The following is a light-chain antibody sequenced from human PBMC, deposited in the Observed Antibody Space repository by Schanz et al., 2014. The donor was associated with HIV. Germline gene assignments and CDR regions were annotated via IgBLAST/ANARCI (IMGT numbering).Light chain of an antibody. CDR2: DVS. V-gene: IGLV2-8*01. J-gene: IGLJ2*01. CDR1: SSDVGGYKF. Sequence: QSALTQPASLSGSPGQSITISCTGTSSDVGGYKFVSWYQQHPGKAPKLLLYDVSICVRPSGIPNRFSGSKSGNTASLTVSGLQADDEADYYCSSYAGSNNLVFGGGAKVTVL. CDR3: SSYAGSNNLV.